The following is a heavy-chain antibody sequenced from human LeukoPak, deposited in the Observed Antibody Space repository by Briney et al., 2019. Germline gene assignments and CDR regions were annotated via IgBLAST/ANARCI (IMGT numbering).Heavy chain of an antibody. J-gene: IGHJ5*02. CDR2: ISSSGSTT. V-gene: IGHV3-11*01. D-gene: IGHD3-9*01. CDR1: RFTFSDYY. Sequence: KAGGSLRLSCAASRFTFSDYYMSWIRQAPGKGLEWLSYISSSGSTTHYADSVKGRFTISRDNAKNSLYLQMNSLRAEDTAVYYCARDSSYYDILTGPNWFDPWGLGTLVTVSS. CDR3: ARDSSYYDILTGPNWFDP.